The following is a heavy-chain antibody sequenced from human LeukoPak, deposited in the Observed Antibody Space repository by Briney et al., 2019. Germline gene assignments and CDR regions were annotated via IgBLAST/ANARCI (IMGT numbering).Heavy chain of an antibody. Sequence: GASVKVSCKASGYTFTSYGISWVRQAPGQGLEWMGWISAYNGNTNYAQKLQGRVTMTTDTSTSTAYMELRSLRSDDTAVYYCARVIRIVVVPAAREYNWFDPWGQGTPVTVSS. CDR1: GYTFTSYG. CDR3: ARVIRIVVVPAAREYNWFDP. V-gene: IGHV1-18*01. D-gene: IGHD2-2*01. J-gene: IGHJ5*02. CDR2: ISAYNGNT.